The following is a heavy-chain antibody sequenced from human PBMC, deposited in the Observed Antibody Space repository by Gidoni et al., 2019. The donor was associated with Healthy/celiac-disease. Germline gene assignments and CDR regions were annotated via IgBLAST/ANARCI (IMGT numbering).Heavy chain of an antibody. D-gene: IGHD2-15*01. V-gene: IGHV6-1*01. CDR1: GASVSSNSAA. CDR3: ARGGGSSPAAFGI. CDR2: TYYRSTWFN. Sequence: QVQLQQSGPGLVKPSQTLSLTCAFSGASVSSNSAAWNWIRQSPSRGLEWLGRTYYRSTWFNEYALSVKSRIAINPDTSKNQFSLQLNSVTPEDTAVYYCARGGGSSPAAFGIWGQGTVVTVSS. J-gene: IGHJ3*02.